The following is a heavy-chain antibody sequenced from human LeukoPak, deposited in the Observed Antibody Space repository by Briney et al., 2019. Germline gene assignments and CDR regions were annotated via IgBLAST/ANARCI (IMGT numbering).Heavy chain of an antibody. D-gene: IGHD3-9*01. Sequence: GGSLRLSCAVSGFTFSHAWMSWVRQAPGKGLEWVSYISSSGSTIYYADSVKGRFTISRDNSKNTVFLQMNSLSADDTAVYYCAKVGELRYFEWSPDYWGQGTLLTVS. J-gene: IGHJ4*02. CDR2: ISSSGSTI. V-gene: IGHV3-11*01. CDR3: AKVGELRYFEWSPDY. CDR1: GFTFSHAW.